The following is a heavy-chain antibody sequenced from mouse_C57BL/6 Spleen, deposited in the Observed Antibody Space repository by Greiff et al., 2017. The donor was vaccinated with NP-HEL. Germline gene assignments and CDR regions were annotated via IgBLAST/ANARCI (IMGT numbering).Heavy chain of an antibody. D-gene: IGHD1-1*01. J-gene: IGHJ2*01. CDR2: INPSSGYT. Sequence: QVQLKESGAELARPGASVKMSCKASGYTFTSYTMHWVKQRPGQGLEWIGYINPSSGYTKYNQKFKDKATLTADKSSSTAYMQLSSLTSEDSAVYYCASLYQGDYWGQGTTLTVSS. CDR1: GYTFTSYT. V-gene: IGHV1-4*01. CDR3: ASLYQGDY.